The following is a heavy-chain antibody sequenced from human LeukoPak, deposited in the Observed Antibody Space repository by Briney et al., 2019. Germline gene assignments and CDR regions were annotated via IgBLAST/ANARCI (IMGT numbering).Heavy chain of an antibody. V-gene: IGHV4-59*01. D-gene: IGHD7-27*01. Sequence: PSETLSLTCTVSGGSISSYYWSWIRQPPGKGLEWIGYIYYSGSTNYNPSLKSRVTISVDTSKNQFSLKLSSVTAADTAVYYCAREVTGDEGGYNWFDPWGQGTLVTVSS. CDR2: IYYSGST. J-gene: IGHJ5*02. CDR1: GGSISSYY. CDR3: AREVTGDEGGYNWFDP.